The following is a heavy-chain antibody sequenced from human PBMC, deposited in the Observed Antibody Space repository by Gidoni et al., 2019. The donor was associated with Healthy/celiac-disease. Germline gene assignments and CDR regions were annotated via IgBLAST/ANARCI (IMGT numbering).Heavy chain of an antibody. CDR2: ISWNSGSI. CDR1: GFTFDDYA. V-gene: IGHV3-9*01. Sequence: EVQLVESGGGLVQPGRSLRLSCAASGFTFDDYAMHWVRQAPGKGLEWVSGISWNSGSIGYADSVKGRFTISRDNAKNSLYLQMNSLRAEDTALYYCAKDEGHSSGSPLGYWGQGTLVTVSS. D-gene: IGHD3-22*01. J-gene: IGHJ4*02. CDR3: AKDEGHSSGSPLGY.